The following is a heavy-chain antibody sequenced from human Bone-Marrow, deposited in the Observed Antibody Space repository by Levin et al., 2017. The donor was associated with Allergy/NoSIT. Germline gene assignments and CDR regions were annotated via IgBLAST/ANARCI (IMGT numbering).Heavy chain of an antibody. J-gene: IGHJ5*02. Sequence: PGGSLRLSCKGSGSSFTSYWIGWVRQMPGKGLEWMGIIYPGDSDTRYSPSFQGQVTISADKSISTAYLQWSSLKASDTAMYYCARQGGSYVIGSLDWFDPWGQGTLVTVSS. D-gene: IGHD1-26*01. V-gene: IGHV5-51*01. CDR2: IYPGDSDT. CDR1: GSSFTSYW. CDR3: ARQGGSYVIGSLDWFDP.